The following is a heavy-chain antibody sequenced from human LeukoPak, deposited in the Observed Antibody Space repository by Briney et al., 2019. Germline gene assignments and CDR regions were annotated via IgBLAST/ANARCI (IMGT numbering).Heavy chain of an antibody. J-gene: IGHJ4*02. CDR3: TRNSLGYYYDSSGYNDY. Sequence: PGGSLRLSCAASGFTFDDYGMSWVRQAPGKGLEWVGFIRSRAYGGTTEYAASVKGRFTISRDDSKSIAYLQMNSLKTEDTAVYYCTRNSLGYYYDSSGYNDYWGQGTLVTVSS. V-gene: IGHV3-49*04. D-gene: IGHD3-22*01. CDR2: IRSRAYGGTT. CDR1: GFTFDDYG.